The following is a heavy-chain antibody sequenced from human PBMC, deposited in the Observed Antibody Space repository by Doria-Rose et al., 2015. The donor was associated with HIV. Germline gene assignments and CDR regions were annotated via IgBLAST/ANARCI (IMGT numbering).Heavy chain of an antibody. D-gene: IGHD3-10*01. J-gene: IGHJ6*03. CDR3: ARFRPSRGIYYSLDV. V-gene: IGHV4-4*09. CDR2: IYSSGST. Sequence: QVQLQESGPGLVEPAETLSLTCTVSGGSISSYYWNWIRQPPGKGLEWIGYIYSSGSTHYNSSLKSRVTISIDTSKNQFSLKLSSGPAADTAVYYCARFRPSRGIYYSLDVWGKGTTVTVSS. CDR1: GGSISSYY.